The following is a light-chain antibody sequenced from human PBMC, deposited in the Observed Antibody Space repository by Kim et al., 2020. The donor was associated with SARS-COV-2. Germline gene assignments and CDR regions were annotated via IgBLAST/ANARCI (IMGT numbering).Light chain of an antibody. CDR2: DVS. CDR1: RSDIVAYDY. J-gene: IGLJ3*02. V-gene: IGLV2-14*04. Sequence: GQSITISCTATRSDIVAYDYVSWYQQHPGKAPNLVIFDVSERPSGVSHRFSGSKSGNTASLTISGLQAEDEADYYCSSYTSSSTLVFGGGTQLTVL. CDR3: SSYTSSSTLV.